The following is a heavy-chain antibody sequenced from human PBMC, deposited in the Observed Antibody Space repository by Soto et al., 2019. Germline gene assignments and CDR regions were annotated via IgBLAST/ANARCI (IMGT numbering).Heavy chain of an antibody. D-gene: IGHD1-1*01. CDR2: IYWDDEK. CDR3: AHTTGDGFFAF. CDR1: GFSLSSSGLS. V-gene: IGHV2-5*02. J-gene: IGHJ4*02. Sequence: RPTLGNPTQTLTLDCSFSGFSLSSSGLSVGWIRQPPGKALEWLALIYWDDEKRYRQSLKSKLTITKDTSKNQVVLTKTNMDPVDTAKYYCAHTTGDGFFAFWGKGTLVTVSS.